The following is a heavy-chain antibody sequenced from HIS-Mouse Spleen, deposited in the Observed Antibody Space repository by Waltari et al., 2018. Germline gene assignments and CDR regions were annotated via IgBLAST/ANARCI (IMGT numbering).Heavy chain of an antibody. CDR2: IYYSGRT. CDR3: AREIPYSSSWYDWYFDL. D-gene: IGHD6-13*01. CDR1: GGSISSSRYY. V-gene: IGHV4-39*07. Sequence: QLQLQESGPGLVKPSETLSLTCTVSGGSISSSRYYWGWIRQPPGKGLEWIGGIYYSGRTYYNPSLKSRVTISVDTSKTQFSLKLSSVTAADTAVYYCAREIPYSSSWYDWYFDLWGRGTLVTVSS. J-gene: IGHJ2*01.